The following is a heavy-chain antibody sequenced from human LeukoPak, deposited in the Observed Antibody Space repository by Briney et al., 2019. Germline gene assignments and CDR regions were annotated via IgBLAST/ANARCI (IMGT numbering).Heavy chain of an antibody. Sequence: SETLSLTCTVSGGFISSYYWSWIRQPPGKGLEWIGYVYYSGSTNYNPSLKSRVTISVDTSKNQFSLKLSSVTAADTAVYYCARSKIEVVPAAAHYYYYYMDVWGKGTTVTVSS. J-gene: IGHJ6*03. CDR2: VYYSGST. CDR3: ARSKIEVVPAAAHYYYYYMDV. CDR1: GGFISSYY. D-gene: IGHD2-2*01. V-gene: IGHV4-59*12.